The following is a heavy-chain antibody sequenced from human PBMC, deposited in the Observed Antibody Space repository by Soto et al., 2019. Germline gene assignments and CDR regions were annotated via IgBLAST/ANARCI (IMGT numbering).Heavy chain of an antibody. D-gene: IGHD2-15*01. CDR3: AALGYFKDSGGLV. CDR1: GYTFIDHG. J-gene: IGHJ4*02. V-gene: IGHV1-18*04. Sequence: QIRLLQSGTEVKKPGASVRVSCKASGYTFIDHGITWVRQAPGQGLEWMGWISANSGNSNSAQTFRGRVTLTRDTSTSTVYMEMRSLTSADTAVYYCAALGYFKDSGGLVWGQGTLVTVSS. CDR2: ISANSGNS.